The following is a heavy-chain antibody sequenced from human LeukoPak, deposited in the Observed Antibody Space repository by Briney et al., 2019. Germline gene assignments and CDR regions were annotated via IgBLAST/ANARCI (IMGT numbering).Heavy chain of an antibody. Sequence: GSLRLSCAASGFTFSSYAMSWVRQAPGKGLEWVSAISGSGGSTYYADSVKGRFTISRDNSKNTLYLQMNSLRAEDTAVYYCAKRPYYYGSGTDGWFDPWGQGTLVTVSS. CDR2: ISGSGGST. CDR1: GFTFSSYA. D-gene: IGHD3-10*01. V-gene: IGHV3-23*01. CDR3: AKRPYYYGSGTDGWFDP. J-gene: IGHJ5*02.